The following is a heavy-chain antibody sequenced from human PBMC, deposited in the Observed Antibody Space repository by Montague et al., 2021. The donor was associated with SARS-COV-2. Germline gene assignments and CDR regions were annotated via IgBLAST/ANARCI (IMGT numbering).Heavy chain of an antibody. Sequence: PALVKPTQTLTLTCTFSGFSLSTSGMCVSWIRQPPGKALAWLALTDWDDDKYYSTSLKTRLTISKETSKNQVVLTMTNMDPVDTATYYCARTRSFGILYYYNGMDVWGQGTPVTVFS. CDR2: TDWDDDK. J-gene: IGHJ6*02. CDR3: ARTRSFGILYYYNGMDV. CDR1: GFSLSTSGMC. D-gene: IGHD3-3*01. V-gene: IGHV2-70*01.